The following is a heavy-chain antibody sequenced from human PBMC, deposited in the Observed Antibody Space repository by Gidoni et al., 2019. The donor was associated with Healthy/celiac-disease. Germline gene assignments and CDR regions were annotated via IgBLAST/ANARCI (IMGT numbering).Heavy chain of an antibody. CDR1: GFTFSSYG. CDR3: ARDFLNYDTLPGY. V-gene: IGHV3-33*01. D-gene: IGHD3-9*01. CDR2: IWYDGSNK. Sequence: QVQLVQSGGGVVQPGRSLRLSRAASGFTFSSYGMHWVRPAPGKGLELVAVIWYDGSNKYYADSVKGRFTISRDNSKNTLYLQMNSLRAEDTAVYYCARDFLNYDTLPGYWGQGTLVTVSS. J-gene: IGHJ4*02.